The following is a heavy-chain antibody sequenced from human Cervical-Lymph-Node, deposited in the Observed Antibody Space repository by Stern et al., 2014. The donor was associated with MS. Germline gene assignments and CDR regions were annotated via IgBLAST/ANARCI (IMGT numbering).Heavy chain of an antibody. D-gene: IGHD2-15*01. V-gene: IGHV1-2*02. CDR3: ARDRGFGVVVAADLDS. CDR2: INPRTGGT. J-gene: IGHJ4*02. CDR1: GYNFNVYY. Sequence: VQLVESGAEVKNPGASVRVSCKTSGYNFNVYYLHWVRQAPGQGLEWMGWINPRTGGTKFAQQFQGRVTMTRDTPITTAYMELTMLRSDDTAVYYCARDRGFGVVVAADLDSWGQGSLVTVPS.